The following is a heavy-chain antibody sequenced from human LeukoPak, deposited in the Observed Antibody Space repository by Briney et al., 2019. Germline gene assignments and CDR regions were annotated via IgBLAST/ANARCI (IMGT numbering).Heavy chain of an antibody. CDR2: IYYSGST. Sequence: SETLSLTCTVSGGSISSSSYYWGWIRQPPGKGLEWIGGIYYSGSTYYNPSLKSRVTISVDTSKNQFSLKLSSVTAADTAVYYRASLSRAGYSSGWIQLDYWGQGTLVTVSS. D-gene: IGHD6-19*01. CDR1: GGSISSSSYY. V-gene: IGHV4-39*01. J-gene: IGHJ4*02. CDR3: ASLSRAGYSSGWIQLDY.